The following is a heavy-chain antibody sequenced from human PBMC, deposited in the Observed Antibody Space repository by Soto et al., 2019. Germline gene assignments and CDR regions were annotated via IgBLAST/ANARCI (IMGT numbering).Heavy chain of an antibody. CDR2: ISNNGGRT. D-gene: IGHD2-2*02. Sequence: GGSLRLSCAASGFTFSTYAMAWIRQAPGKGLEWVSGISNNGGRTYYAASVKGRFTISRDNSKNTLYLQMNSLSPEDTAIYYCAKDNHTTIPVASDFWGKATLVNVSS. J-gene: IGHJ4*02. CDR3: AKDNHTTIPVASDF. V-gene: IGHV3-23*01. CDR1: GFTFSTYA.